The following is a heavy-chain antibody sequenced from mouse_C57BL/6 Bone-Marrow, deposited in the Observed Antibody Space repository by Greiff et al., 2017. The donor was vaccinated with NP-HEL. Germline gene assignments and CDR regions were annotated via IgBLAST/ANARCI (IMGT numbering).Heavy chain of an antibody. CDR3: AREGGRRRRTYAMEY. D-gene: IGHD1-2*01. CDR2: INYDGSST. CDR1: GFTFSDYY. Sequence: EVKLMESEGGLVQPGSSMKLSCTASGFTFSDYYMAWVRQVPEKGLEWVANINYDGSSTYYLDSLKSRFIISRDNATNILYLQMSSLKSEDTATYYCAREGGRRRRTYAMEYWGWGNAVTVSA. V-gene: IGHV5-16*01. J-gene: IGHJ4*01.